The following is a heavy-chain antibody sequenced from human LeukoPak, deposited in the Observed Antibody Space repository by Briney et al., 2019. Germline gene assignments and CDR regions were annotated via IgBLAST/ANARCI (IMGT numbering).Heavy chain of an antibody. D-gene: IGHD6-13*01. V-gene: IGHV3-23*01. CDR3: VKILVSSAAGRFDY. Sequence: PGGSLRLSCAASGFTFSSYAMSWVRQAPGKGLEWVSAISGSGGSTYYADSVKGRFTISRDNSKNTLYLQMNSLRAEDTAVYYCVKILVSSAAGRFDYWGQGTLVTVSP. CDR2: ISGSGGST. J-gene: IGHJ4*02. CDR1: GFTFSSYA.